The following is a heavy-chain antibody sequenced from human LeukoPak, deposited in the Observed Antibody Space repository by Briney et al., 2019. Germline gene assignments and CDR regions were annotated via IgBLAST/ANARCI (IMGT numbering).Heavy chain of an antibody. CDR2: ISSSSSYI. V-gene: IGHV3-21*01. CDR1: GFTFSSYS. CDR3: ARDKARDGSCPAPY. J-gene: IGHJ4*02. D-gene: IGHD1-26*01. Sequence: GGSLRLSCAASGFTFSSYSMDWVRQAPGKGLEWVSSISSSSSYIYYADSVKGRFTISRDNAKNSLYLQMNSLRAEDTAVYYCARDKARDGSCPAPYWGQGTLVTVSS.